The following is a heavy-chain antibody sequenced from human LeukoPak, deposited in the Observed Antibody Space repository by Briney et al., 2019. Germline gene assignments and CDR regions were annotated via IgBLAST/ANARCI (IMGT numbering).Heavy chain of an antibody. CDR2: IYYSGST. CDR3: ARGDSSSPGDFDY. Sequence: TSETLSLTCTVSGGSISRNYWSWIRQPPGKGPEWIGYIYYSGSTNYNPSLKSRITISVDTSKNHFSLKVSSVTAADTAVYYCARGDSSSPGDFDYWGQGTLVTVSS. CDR1: GGSISRNY. D-gene: IGHD6-13*01. J-gene: IGHJ4*02. V-gene: IGHV4-59*08.